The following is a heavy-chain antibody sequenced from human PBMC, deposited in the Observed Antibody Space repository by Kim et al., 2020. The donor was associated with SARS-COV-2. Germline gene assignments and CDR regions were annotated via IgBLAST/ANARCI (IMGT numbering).Heavy chain of an antibody. V-gene: IGHV1-24*01. D-gene: IGHD3-22*01. CDR2: FDPEDGET. Sequence: ASVKVSCKVSGYTLTELSMHWVRQAPGKGLEWMGGFDPEDGETIYAQKFQGRVTMTEDTSTDTAYMELSSLRSEDTAVYYCATVPAMIVVVMGLYYFDSWGQGTLVTVSS. CDR1: GYTLTELS. J-gene: IGHJ4*02. CDR3: ATVPAMIVVVMGLYYFDS.